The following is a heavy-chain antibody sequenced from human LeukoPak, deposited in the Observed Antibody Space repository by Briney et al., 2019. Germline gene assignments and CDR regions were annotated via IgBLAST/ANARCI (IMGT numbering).Heavy chain of an antibody. CDR1: GFTFSSYA. V-gene: IGHV3-30-3*01. CDR2: ISYDGSNK. J-gene: IGHJ6*02. Sequence: GRSLRLSCAASGFTFSSYAMHWVRQAPGKGLEWVAVISYDGSNKYYADSVKGRFTISRDNSKNTLYLQMNSLRAEDTAVYYCAKDVRRITIFGVARGGNGMDVWGQGTTVTVSS. D-gene: IGHD3-3*01. CDR3: AKDVRRITIFGVARGGNGMDV.